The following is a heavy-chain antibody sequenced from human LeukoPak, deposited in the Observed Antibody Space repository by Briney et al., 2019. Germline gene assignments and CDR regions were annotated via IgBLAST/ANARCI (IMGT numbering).Heavy chain of an antibody. D-gene: IGHD4-11*01. CDR3: ARGAATVTTDNWFDP. V-gene: IGHV4-4*07. Sequence: SETLSLTCTVSGGSISSYYWTWIRQPAGKGLEWIGRIYPSGSTYYNPSLKSRVTISVDTSKNQFSLKLSSVTAADTAVYYCARGAATVTTDNWFDPWGQGTLVTVSS. CDR2: IYPSGST. CDR1: GGSISSYY. J-gene: IGHJ5*02.